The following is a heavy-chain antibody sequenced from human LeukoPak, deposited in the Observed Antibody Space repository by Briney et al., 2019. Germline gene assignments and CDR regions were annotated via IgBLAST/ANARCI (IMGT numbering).Heavy chain of an antibody. CDR3: ATYRVGATNFQH. V-gene: IGHV1-18*01. CDR1: DYTFSNYG. D-gene: IGHD1-26*01. Sequence: ASVKVSCKGSDYTFSNYGIVWVRQAPGQGLEWMGWINTYNGNTNYAQKLQGRVSMTTDTSTSAAYMELRSLRSDDTAVYYCATYRVGATNFQHWGQGTLATVSS. J-gene: IGHJ1*01. CDR2: INTYNGNT.